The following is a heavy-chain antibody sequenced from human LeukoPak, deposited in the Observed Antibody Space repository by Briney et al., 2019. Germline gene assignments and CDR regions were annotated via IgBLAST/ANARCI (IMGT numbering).Heavy chain of an antibody. J-gene: IGHJ3*02. Sequence: SETLSLTCTVSSGSISSYYWSWIRQPPGKGLEWIGYIYYSGGTNYNPSLRSRVTISIDTSKKQFSLNLSSVTAADTAVYYCARDHEGATPWAFDIWGQGTMVTVSS. CDR1: SGSISSYY. CDR2: IYYSGGT. CDR3: ARDHEGATPWAFDI. D-gene: IGHD1-26*01. V-gene: IGHV4-59*01.